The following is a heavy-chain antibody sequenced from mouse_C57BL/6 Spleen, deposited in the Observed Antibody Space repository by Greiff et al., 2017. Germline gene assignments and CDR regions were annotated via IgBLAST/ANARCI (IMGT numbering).Heavy chain of an antibody. CDR3: ARGDTLRRFAY. CDR1: GYTFTDYY. V-gene: IGHV1-76*01. Sequence: QVQLQQSGAELVRPGASVKLSCKASGYTFTDYYINWVKQRPGQGLEWIARIYPGSGNTYYNEKFKGKATLTAEKSSSTAYMQLSSLTSEDSAVYFCARGDTLRRFAYWGQGTLVTVSA. J-gene: IGHJ3*01. D-gene: IGHD3-2*02. CDR2: IYPGSGNT.